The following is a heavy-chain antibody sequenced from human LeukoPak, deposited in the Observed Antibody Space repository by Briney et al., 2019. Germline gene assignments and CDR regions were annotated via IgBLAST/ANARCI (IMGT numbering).Heavy chain of an antibody. CDR3: ARGHGGFSYSI. CDR2: INYGGTEK. J-gene: IGHJ3*02. V-gene: IGHV3-7*03. Sequence: GGSLRLSCAASGFTFSSYWMSWVRQAPGEGLEWVANINYGGTEKSYVDSVKGRFTISRDNAENSLYLQMNSLRAEDTAMFYCARGHGGFSYSIWGQGTMVTVSS. CDR1: GFTFSSYW. D-gene: IGHD2-15*01.